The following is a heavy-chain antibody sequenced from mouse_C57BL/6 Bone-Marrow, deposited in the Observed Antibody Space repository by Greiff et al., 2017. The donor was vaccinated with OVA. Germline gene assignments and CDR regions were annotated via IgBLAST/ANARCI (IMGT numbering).Heavy chain of an antibody. CDR2: IYPGNSDT. V-gene: IGHV1-5*01. CDR3: TSRKLRPRGDY. D-gene: IGHD3-2*02. Sequence: EVQLQQSGTVLARPGASVKMSCKTSGYTFTSYWMHWVKQRPGQGLEWIGAIYPGNSDTSYNQKFKGKAKLTAVTSASTAYMELSSLTNEDSAVYYRTSRKLRPRGDYWGQGTTLTVSS. J-gene: IGHJ2*01. CDR1: GYTFTSYW.